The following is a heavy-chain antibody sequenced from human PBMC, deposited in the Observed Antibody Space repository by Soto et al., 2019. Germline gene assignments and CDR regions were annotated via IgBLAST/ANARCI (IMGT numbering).Heavy chain of an antibody. Sequence: QVQLVQSGAEVKKPGASVKVSCKASGYTFTSYYMHWVRQAPGQGLEWMGIINPSGGSTSYAQKFRSSGTRARDTSTRTVYMELAGLRSEYTGVYCCARGGGYVGGFDPWGQGTLVTVSS. CDR2: INPSGGST. J-gene: IGHJ5*02. CDR3: ARGGGYVGGFDP. D-gene: IGHD5-12*01. CDR1: GYTFTSYY. V-gene: IGHV1-46*01.